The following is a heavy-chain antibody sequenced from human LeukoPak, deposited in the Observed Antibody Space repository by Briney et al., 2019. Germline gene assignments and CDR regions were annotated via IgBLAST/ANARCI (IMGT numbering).Heavy chain of an antibody. D-gene: IGHD2-2*01. J-gene: IGHJ3*02. CDR2: IYYSGST. CDR1: GGSISSGGYY. CDR3: ARGGEAYCSSTSCSDAFDI. V-gene: IGHV4-31*03. Sequence: SQTLSLTCTVSGGSISSGGYYWSWIRQHPGKGLEWIGYIYYSGSTYYNPSLKSRVTISVDTSKNQFSLKLSSVTAADTAVYYCARGGEAYCSSTSCSDAFDIWGQGTMVTVSS.